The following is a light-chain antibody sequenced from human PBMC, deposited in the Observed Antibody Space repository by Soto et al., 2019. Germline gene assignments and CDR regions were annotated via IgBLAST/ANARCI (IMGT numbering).Light chain of an antibody. CDR2: LAGGGSY. Sequence: QPVLTQSSSASASLGSSVKLTCTLSSGHSRYFIAWHQQPPGKAPRYLMKLAGGGSYIRGSGVPYHFSGSSTGADRYLTNSDRQSEDEAYYHCETGDGNIQVFGGGTTVTVL. CDR3: ETGDGNIQV. J-gene: IGLJ3*02. CDR1: SGHSRYF. V-gene: IGLV4-60*03.